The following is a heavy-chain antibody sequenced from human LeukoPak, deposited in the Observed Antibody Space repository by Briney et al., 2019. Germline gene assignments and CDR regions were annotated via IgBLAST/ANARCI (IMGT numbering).Heavy chain of an antibody. CDR3: ARRGYYYDTSGRPADAFDI. Sequence: ASMKVSCKASGYTFSGYYIHWVRQAPGQGLEWMGWINPNSGDTNYAQHFQGRVTMTRDTSISTAYVELSRLRSDDTAVYYCARRGYYYDTSGRPADAFDIWGQGTMVTVSS. CDR2: INPNSGDT. CDR1: GYTFSGYY. J-gene: IGHJ3*02. V-gene: IGHV1-2*02. D-gene: IGHD3-22*01.